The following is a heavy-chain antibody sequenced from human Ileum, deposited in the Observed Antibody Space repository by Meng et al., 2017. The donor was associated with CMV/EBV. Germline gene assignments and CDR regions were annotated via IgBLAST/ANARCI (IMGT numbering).Heavy chain of an antibody. D-gene: IGHD2-2*01. Sequence: QVQLRECVPGLVNPSESCALTCTVSGGSISGYSWSWIRQPATKGLEWIGRVYSSGSTDYNPSLQSRVTMSVDTSKNQFSLKLSSVTAADTAVYYCARGSSSWAFDYWGQGTLVTVSS. J-gene: IGHJ4*02. CDR2: VYSSGST. CDR1: GGSISGYS. V-gene: IGHV4-4*07. CDR3: ARGSSSWAFDY.